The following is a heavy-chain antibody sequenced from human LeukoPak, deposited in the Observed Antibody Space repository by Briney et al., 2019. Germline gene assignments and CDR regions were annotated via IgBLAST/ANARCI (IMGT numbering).Heavy chain of an antibody. CDR3: AKEARFLELGMDV. CDR2: ISGGGGST. Sequence: GGSLRLSCAASGFTFSSYGMSWVRQAPGKGLEWVSSISGGGGSTYYADSVKGRFTISRGNSKNTLYLQMNSLRAEDTAVYYCAKEARFLELGMDVWGQGTTVTVSS. CDR1: GFTFSSYG. J-gene: IGHJ6*02. D-gene: IGHD3-3*01. V-gene: IGHV3-23*01.